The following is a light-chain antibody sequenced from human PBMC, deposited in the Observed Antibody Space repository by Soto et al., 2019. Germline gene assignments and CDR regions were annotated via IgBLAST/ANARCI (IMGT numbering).Light chain of an antibody. CDR2: DAS. CDR3: QQLSNLIFT. V-gene: IGKV3-11*01. J-gene: IGKJ3*01. CDR1: QSVSSY. Sequence: EIVLTQSPATLSLSPGERATLSCRASQSVSSYLAWYQQKPGQAPRLLIYDASNRATGIPARFSGSGSGTDVTLTISCLEPQDCSFDYCQQLSNLIFTFGPGTKVDIK.